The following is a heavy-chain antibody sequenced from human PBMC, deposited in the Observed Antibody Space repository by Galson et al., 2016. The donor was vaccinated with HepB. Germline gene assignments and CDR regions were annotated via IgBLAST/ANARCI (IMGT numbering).Heavy chain of an antibody. CDR3: ARYDDNNSRLDY. Sequence: TLSLTCTVSGGSISSGTYYWSWIRQHPGKGLEWIGYISHSGNTFYNPSLKSRVTISVDTPKNHFSLKLSSVTAADTAVYYCARYDDNNSRLDYWGQGTLVTVSS. D-gene: IGHD3-22*01. CDR2: ISHSGNT. J-gene: IGHJ4*02. V-gene: IGHV4-31*03. CDR1: GGSISSGTYY.